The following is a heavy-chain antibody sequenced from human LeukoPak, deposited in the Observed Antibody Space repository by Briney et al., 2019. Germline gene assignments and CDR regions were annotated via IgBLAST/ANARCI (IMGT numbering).Heavy chain of an antibody. Sequence: GGSLRLSCAASGFTFRNYAMSWVRQAPGKGLEWVSVIYSGGSSYYADSVKGRFTISRDNSKNTLYLQMNSLRAEDTAVYYCARDKAAAGIHYYYGMDVWGQGTTVTVSS. J-gene: IGHJ6*02. CDR2: IYSGGSS. D-gene: IGHD6-13*01. CDR1: GFTFRNYA. CDR3: ARDKAAAGIHYYYGMDV. V-gene: IGHV3-53*01.